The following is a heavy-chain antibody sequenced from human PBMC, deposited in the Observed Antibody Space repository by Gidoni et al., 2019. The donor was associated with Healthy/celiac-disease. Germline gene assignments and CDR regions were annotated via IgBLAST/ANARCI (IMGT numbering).Heavy chain of an antibody. Sequence: QVQLVQSGAEVKKPGSSVQVSCKASGGTFRSYAISWVRQAPGQGLEWMGGIIPIFGTANYAQKCQGRVTITADESTSTAYMELSSLRSEDTAVYYCAGRNMVRDTVFYYYYMDVWGKGTTVTVSS. CDR1: GGTFRSYA. V-gene: IGHV1-69*01. CDR2: IIPIFGTA. D-gene: IGHD3-10*01. J-gene: IGHJ6*03. CDR3: AGRNMVRDTVFYYYYMDV.